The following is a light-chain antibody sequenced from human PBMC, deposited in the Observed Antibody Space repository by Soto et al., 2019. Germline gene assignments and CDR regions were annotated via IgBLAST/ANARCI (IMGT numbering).Light chain of an antibody. CDR1: QSISSY. CDR2: AAS. Sequence: DIQMTQSPYSLSASVGDRVTITCRASQSISSYLNWYQQKPGKAPKLLIYAASSLQSGVPSRFSGSGSGTDFTLTISSLQPEDFATYYCHQSYSTPPITFGQGTRLEIK. J-gene: IGKJ5*01. V-gene: IGKV1-39*01. CDR3: HQSYSTPPIT.